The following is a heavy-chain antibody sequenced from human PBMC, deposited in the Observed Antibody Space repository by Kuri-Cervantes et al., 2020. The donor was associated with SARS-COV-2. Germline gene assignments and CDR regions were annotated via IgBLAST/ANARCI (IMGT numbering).Heavy chain of an antibody. D-gene: IGHD5-18*01. V-gene: IGHV3-23*01. Sequence: GGSLRLSCAASGFTFSSYAMSWVRQAPGKGLEWVSAISGSGGSTYYADSVKGRFTISRDNSKNTLYLQMNSLRAEDTAVYYCARDRGYSYAYGAFDIWGQGTMVTVSS. J-gene: IGHJ3*02. CDR3: ARDRGYSYAYGAFDI. CDR2: ISGSGGST. CDR1: GFTFSSYA.